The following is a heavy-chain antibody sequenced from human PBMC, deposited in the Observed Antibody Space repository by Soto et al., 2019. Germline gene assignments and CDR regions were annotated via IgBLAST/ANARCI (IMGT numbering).Heavy chain of an antibody. D-gene: IGHD3-16*01. Sequence: QVQLVQSGAEVKKPGASVKVSCKASGYTFSRSGISWVRQAPGQGLEWMGWINGYNGNTNSTQKMQGRITMTTETPKSTAYMELRSLRSDDTAVYYCARMGDVPYYYYGMDVWGQGTTVIVSS. J-gene: IGHJ6*02. CDR2: INGYNGNT. CDR3: ARMGDVPYYYYGMDV. CDR1: GYTFSRSG. V-gene: IGHV1-18*01.